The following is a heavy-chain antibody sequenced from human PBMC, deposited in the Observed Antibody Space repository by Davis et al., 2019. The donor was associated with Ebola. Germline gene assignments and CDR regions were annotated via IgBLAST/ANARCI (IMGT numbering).Heavy chain of an antibody. CDR3: ARVGVAVAAPHWYFDL. CDR2: IKQDGSEK. CDR1: GFTFSSYW. D-gene: IGHD6-19*01. V-gene: IGHV3-7*01. Sequence: GGSLRLSCAASGFTFSSYWMTWVRQAPGKGLEWVANIKQDGSEKYYVDSVKGRFTISRDNAKNSLYLQMNSLRAEDTAVYYCARVGVAVAAPHWYFDLWGRGTLVTVSS. J-gene: IGHJ2*01.